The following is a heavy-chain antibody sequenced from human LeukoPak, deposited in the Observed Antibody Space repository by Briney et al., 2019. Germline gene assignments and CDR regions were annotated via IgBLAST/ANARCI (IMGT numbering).Heavy chain of an antibody. Sequence: SQTLSLACTVSGDSISSGDYYWSWIRQHPGKGLEWIGYIYYSGITYYNPSLKSRVTISLDTSKNQFSLKLTSVTAADTAVYYWARVKVPAAPTRGPGGRFDPWGQGTRATVPS. CDR3: ARVKVPAAPTRGPGGRFDP. CDR1: GDSISSGDYY. V-gene: IGHV4-31*03. J-gene: IGHJ5*02. CDR2: IYYSGIT. D-gene: IGHD2-2*01.